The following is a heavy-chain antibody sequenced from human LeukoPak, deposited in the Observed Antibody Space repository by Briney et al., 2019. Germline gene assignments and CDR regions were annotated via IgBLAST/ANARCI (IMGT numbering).Heavy chain of an antibody. D-gene: IGHD4-23*01. Sequence: GGSLRLSCAASGFTFTSYWMTWVRQAPGKGLEWVAGIKQDESEKYYVDSVRGRFTISRDNAKNSLYLQMNSLRAEDTAVYYCTRVTLRSFDIWGQGTMVTVSS. CDR2: IKQDESEK. V-gene: IGHV3-7*04. CDR1: GFTFTSYW. J-gene: IGHJ3*02. CDR3: TRVTLRSFDI.